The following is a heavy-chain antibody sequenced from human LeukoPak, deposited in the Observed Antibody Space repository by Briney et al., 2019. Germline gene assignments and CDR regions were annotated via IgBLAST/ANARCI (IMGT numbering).Heavy chain of an antibody. Sequence: ASVKVSCKASGGTFSSYAISWVRQAPGQALEWMGRIIPIFGTANYAQKFQGRVTITTDESTSTAYMELSSLRSEDTAVYYCAREGEPYYYDSSGYYTLDYWGQGTLVTVSS. CDR3: AREGEPYYYDSSGYYTLDY. CDR2: IIPIFGTA. CDR1: GGTFSSYA. D-gene: IGHD3-22*01. V-gene: IGHV1-69*05. J-gene: IGHJ4*02.